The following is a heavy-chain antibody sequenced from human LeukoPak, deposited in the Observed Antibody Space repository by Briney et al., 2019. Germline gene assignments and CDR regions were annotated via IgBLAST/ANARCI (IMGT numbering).Heavy chain of an antibody. CDR3: ARWDSYYFDY. V-gene: IGHV3-66*01. CDR2: IYSGGFT. D-gene: IGHD1-26*01. CDR1: GFTVSSNY. Sequence: GGSLRLSCAASGFTVSSNYMSWVRQAPGKGLEWVSVIYSGGFTYYADSVKGRFTISRDNSKNTLYLQMNSLRAEDTAVYYCARWDSYYFDYWGQGTLVTVSS. J-gene: IGHJ4*02.